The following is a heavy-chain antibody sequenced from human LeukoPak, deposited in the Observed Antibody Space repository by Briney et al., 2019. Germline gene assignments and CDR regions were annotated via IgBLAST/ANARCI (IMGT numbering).Heavy chain of an antibody. CDR3: ARHGVVAGSYYFGMDV. CDR2: IYPGDSDT. CDR1: GXSFTNYC. V-gene: IGHV5-51*01. J-gene: IGHJ6*02. D-gene: IGHD6-19*01. Sequence: GESLKISFKGSGXSFTNYCIGWVRQMPGKGLEWMGIIYPGDSDTRNSPSFQGQVTISADKSASTAYLQWSSLKASDTAIYYCARHGVVAGSYYFGMDVWGQGTTVTVSS.